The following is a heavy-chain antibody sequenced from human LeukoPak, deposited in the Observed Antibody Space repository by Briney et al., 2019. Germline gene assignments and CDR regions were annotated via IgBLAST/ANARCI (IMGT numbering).Heavy chain of an antibody. V-gene: IGHV4-59*01. D-gene: IGHD6-19*01. CDR1: CGSISSYY. CDR3: ARSRGSGWSEDYFDY. J-gene: IGHJ4*02. CDR2: IYYSGST. Sequence: SETLSLTCTVSCGSISSYYCSWIRQPPGKGLEWIGYIYYSGSTNYNPSLKSRVTISVDTSKNQFSLKLSSVTAADTAVYYCARSRGSGWSEDYFDYWGQGTLVTVSS.